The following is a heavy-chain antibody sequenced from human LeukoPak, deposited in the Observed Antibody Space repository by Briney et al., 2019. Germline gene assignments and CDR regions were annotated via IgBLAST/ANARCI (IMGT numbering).Heavy chain of an antibody. J-gene: IGHJ4*02. CDR2: ISGSGGST. CDR3: AGTIAARPGGGDDY. CDR1: GFTFSSYA. D-gene: IGHD6-6*01. Sequence: PGGSLRLSCAASGFTFSSYAMSWVRQAPGKGLEWVSAISGSGGSTYYADSVKGRFTISRDNSKNTLYLQMNSLRAEDTAVYYCAGTIAARPGGGDDYWGQGTLVTVSS. V-gene: IGHV3-23*01.